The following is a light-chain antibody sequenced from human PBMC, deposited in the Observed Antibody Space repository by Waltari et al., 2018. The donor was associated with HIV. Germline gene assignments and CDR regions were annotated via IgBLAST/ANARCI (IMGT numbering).Light chain of an antibody. CDR1: LLATKS. CDR2: KDS. CDR3: YSAADNSGL. V-gene: IGLV3-27*01. Sequence: SYELTQPSSVSVSPGQTARITCSGDLLATKSVRWFQQKPGQAPVLVMYKDSERPSGIPARFSGSSSGTTVSLTIGGAQVDDEADYYCYSAADNSGLFGGGTKLTVL. J-gene: IGLJ3*02.